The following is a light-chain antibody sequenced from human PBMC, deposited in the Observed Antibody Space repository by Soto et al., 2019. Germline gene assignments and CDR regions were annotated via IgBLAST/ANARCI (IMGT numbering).Light chain of an antibody. CDR3: QQYNKWPLT. Sequence: EIVMTQSPATLSVSPGERATLSCRASQSPNGNLAWYQQKPGQGPRLLIYGASTRATGIPARFSGSGSGTEFTLTISSLQSEDFAVYHCQQYNKWPLTFGGGTKVEIK. CDR2: GAS. J-gene: IGKJ4*01. CDR1: QSPNGN. V-gene: IGKV3-15*01.